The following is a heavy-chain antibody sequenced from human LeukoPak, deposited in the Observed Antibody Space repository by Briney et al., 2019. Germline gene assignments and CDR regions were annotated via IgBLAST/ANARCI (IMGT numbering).Heavy chain of an antibody. CDR3: ARGGYGSAFDS. CDR1: GGSISSYY. V-gene: IGHV4-59*01. J-gene: IGHJ4*02. Sequence: SETLSLTCTVSGGSISSYYWSWIRQPPGKGLEWIGYIYYSGSTNYNPSLKSRVTISVDTSKNQFSLEVSSVTAADTAVYYCARGGYGSAFDSWGQGTLVIVSS. D-gene: IGHD3-10*01. CDR2: IYYSGST.